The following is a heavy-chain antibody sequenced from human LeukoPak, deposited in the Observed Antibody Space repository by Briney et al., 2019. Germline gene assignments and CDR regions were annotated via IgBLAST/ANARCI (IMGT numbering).Heavy chain of an antibody. CDR1: GFTFSSYA. Sequence: PGGSLRLSCAASGFTFSSYAMSWVRQAPGKGLEWVSAISGSGGSTYYADSVKGRFTISRDNSKNTLYLQMNSLRAEDTAVYYCAKPPIVVVPAAISDDYWGRGTLVTVSS. V-gene: IGHV3-23*01. CDR2: ISGSGGST. J-gene: IGHJ4*02. CDR3: AKPPIVVVPAAISDDY. D-gene: IGHD2-2*02.